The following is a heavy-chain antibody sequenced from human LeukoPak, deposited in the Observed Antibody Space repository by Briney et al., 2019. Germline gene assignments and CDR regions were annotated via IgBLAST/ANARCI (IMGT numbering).Heavy chain of an antibody. CDR1: GFTFSSYT. J-gene: IGHJ4*02. V-gene: IGHV3-23*01. CDR2: ISASGTST. D-gene: IGHD6-13*01. CDR3: AKDLFYVKRDAADTDF. Sequence: PGGSLRLSCAASGFTFSSYTMYWVRQAPGQGLEWVSAISASGTSTYYAVSVKGRFTISRDNSKNTLYLQMNSLRAEDTAVYYCAKDLFYVKRDAADTDFWGQGTLVTVSS.